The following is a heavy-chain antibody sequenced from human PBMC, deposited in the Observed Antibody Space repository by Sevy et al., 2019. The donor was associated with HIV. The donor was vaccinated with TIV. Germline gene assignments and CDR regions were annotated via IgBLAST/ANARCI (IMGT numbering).Heavy chain of an antibody. Sequence: ASVKVSCKVSGYTLTQLSMHWVRQAPGKGLEWMGSFDPEDGETLYAQKFQGRVTMTEDTSTNTAYMELSSLRSEDTAVYYCATTKDCYDSTSSPFDYWGQGTLVTVSS. CDR3: ATTKDCYDSTSSPFDY. CDR1: GYTLTQLS. V-gene: IGHV1-24*01. CDR2: FDPEDGET. J-gene: IGHJ4*02. D-gene: IGHD3-22*01.